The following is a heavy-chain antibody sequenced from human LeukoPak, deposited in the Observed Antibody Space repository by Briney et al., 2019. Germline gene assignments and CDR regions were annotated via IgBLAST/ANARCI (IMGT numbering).Heavy chain of an antibody. CDR3: ASGYGDLPY. J-gene: IGHJ4*02. CDR2: ISYDGSNK. Sequence: GRSLRLSCAASGFTFSSYAMHWVRQAPGKGLEWVAVISYDGSNKYYADSVKGRFTISRDNSKNTLYLQMNSLRAEDTAVYYCASGYGDLPYWGQGTLVTVSS. CDR1: GFTFSSYA. D-gene: IGHD4-17*01. V-gene: IGHV3-30-3*01.